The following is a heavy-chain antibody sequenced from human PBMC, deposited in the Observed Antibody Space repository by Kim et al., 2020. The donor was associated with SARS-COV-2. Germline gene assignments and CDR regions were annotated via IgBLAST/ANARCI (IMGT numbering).Heavy chain of an antibody. J-gene: IGHJ4*02. CDR3: AKLLWVGEPEDY. CDR2: E. D-gene: IGHD3-10*01. V-gene: IGHV3-33*03. Sequence: EFYPESVKGRFTIYRDMSKSTLFLQMNSLSLEDTAVYFCAKLLWVGEPEDYWGQGTLVTVAS.